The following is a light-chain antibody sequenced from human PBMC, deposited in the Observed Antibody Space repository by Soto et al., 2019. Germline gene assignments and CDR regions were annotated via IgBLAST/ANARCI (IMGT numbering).Light chain of an antibody. J-gene: IGLJ1*01. V-gene: IGLV2-14*01. Sequence: QSVLTQPASVSGSPGQSITISCTGTSSDVGGYNYVSWYQQNPGKAPKLMIYDVSNRTSGVSNRFSGSKSGNTASLTISGLQAEDEDDYYCSSYTSSSTYVFGTGTKLTVL. CDR1: SSDVGGYNY. CDR2: DVS. CDR3: SSYTSSSTYV.